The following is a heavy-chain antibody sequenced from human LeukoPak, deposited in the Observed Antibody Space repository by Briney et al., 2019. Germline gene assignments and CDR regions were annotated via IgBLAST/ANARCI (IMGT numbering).Heavy chain of an antibody. D-gene: IGHD3-16*02. CDR1: GFSFSEHG. CDR2: ISGSGGST. V-gene: IGHV3-23*01. J-gene: IGHJ4*02. Sequence: GRSLRLSCTASGFSFSEHGMSWVRQAPGKGLEWVSAISGSGGSTYYADSVKGRFTISRDNSKNTLYLQMNSLRAEDTAVYYCAKVADYVWGSYRHKPFDYWGQGTLVTVSS. CDR3: AKVADYVWGSYRHKPFDY.